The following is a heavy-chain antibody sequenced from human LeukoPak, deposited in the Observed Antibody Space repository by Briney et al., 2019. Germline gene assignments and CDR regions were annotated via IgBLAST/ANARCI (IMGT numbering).Heavy chain of an antibody. D-gene: IGHD3-22*01. CDR3: AREMAYYYDSSGRHDAFDI. Sequence: SETLSLTCTVSGYSISSGYYWGWIRQPPGKGLEWIGSIYHSGSPYYNPSLKSRVTISVDTSKNQFSLKLSSVTAADTAVYYCAREMAYYYDSSGRHDAFDIWGQGTMVTVSS. CDR2: IYHSGSP. V-gene: IGHV4-38-2*02. CDR1: GYSISSGYY. J-gene: IGHJ3*02.